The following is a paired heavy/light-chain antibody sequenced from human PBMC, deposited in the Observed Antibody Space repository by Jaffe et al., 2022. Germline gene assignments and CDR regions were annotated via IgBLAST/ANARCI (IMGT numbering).Light chain of an antibody. V-gene: IGLV1-51*02. CDR2: ENN. J-gene: IGLJ2*01. Sequence: QSVLTQPPSVSAAPGQQVTISCSGSSYNIGSNYVSWYQQLPGTAPKLLIYENNRRPSGIPDRFSASKSGASATLGITGLQTGDEADYYCATWDDRLSVGVFGGGTELTVL. CDR1: SYNIGSNY. CDR3: ATWDDRLSVGV.
Heavy chain of an antibody. CDR1: GFNFGDYA. V-gene: IGHV3-49*03. D-gene: IGHD2-15*01. J-gene: IGHJ4*02. Sequence: EVHLVESGGGLVQPGRSLRLSCIVSGFNFGDYAMTWSRQAPGKGLEWVGFIRGKAYGQTTQYAASVKGRFTISRDDSESIAYLQMNSLKTEDTAVYYCSRGGLTYFGGGSYYDLDYWGQGTLVTVSS. CDR2: IRGKAYGQTT. CDR3: SRGGLTYFGGGSYYDLDY.